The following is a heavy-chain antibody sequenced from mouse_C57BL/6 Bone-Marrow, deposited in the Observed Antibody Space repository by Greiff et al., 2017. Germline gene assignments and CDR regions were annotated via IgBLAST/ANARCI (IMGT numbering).Heavy chain of an antibody. CDR2: IWSGGST. CDR1: GFSLTSYG. D-gene: IGHD2-4*01. CDR3: ATPLMITSHYYAMDY. V-gene: IGHV2-2*01. J-gene: IGHJ4*01. Sequence: LQESGPGLVQPSQSLSITCTVSGFSLTSYGVHWVRQSPGKGLAWLGVIWSGGSTDYNAAFISRLSISKDNSKSQVFFKMNSLQADDTAIYYCATPLMITSHYYAMDYWGQGTSVTVSS.